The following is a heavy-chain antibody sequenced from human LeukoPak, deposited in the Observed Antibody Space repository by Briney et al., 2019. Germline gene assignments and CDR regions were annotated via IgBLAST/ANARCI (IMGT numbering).Heavy chain of an antibody. CDR2: VSYSGDT. V-gene: IGHV4-59*11. J-gene: IGHJ4*02. D-gene: IGHD1-26*01. CDR1: GGSISGHF. Sequence: SETLSLTCTVSGGSISGHFWSWIRQPPGKGLEWIGFVSYSGDTNYSPSFNVRVTISLDTSKSQFSLNLNSVTAADTAVYFCARGGASSRYFGYWGQGTLVTVSS. CDR3: ARGGASSRYFGY.